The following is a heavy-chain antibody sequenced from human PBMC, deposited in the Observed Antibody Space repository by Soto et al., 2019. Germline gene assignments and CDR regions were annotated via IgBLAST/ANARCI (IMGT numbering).Heavy chain of an antibody. Sequence: QVQLVQSGAEVKKPGSSVKVSCKASGGTFSRYSITWVRQAPGHGLEWIGRIIPIFGIASYAQKFQGRVRIPADESPSTASMELSSLRSDDTAVYYCAREDRDRETGLVPAAIAGMDVWGQGTTVTVSS. V-gene: IGHV1-69*08. CDR1: GGTFSRYS. CDR3: AREDRDRETGLVPAAIAGMDV. D-gene: IGHD2-2*01. J-gene: IGHJ6*02. CDR2: IIPIFGIA.